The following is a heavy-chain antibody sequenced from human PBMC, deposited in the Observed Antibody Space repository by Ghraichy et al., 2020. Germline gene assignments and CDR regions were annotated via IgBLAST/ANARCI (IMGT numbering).Heavy chain of an antibody. Sequence: ASVKVSCQVFGYTFTDHFIHWVRQAPGQGLEWMGWINSKNGDTHYAQRFQGRVTMTRDTSISTAYLEVNSLTSDDPALYYCTRGGGRSWVDYWGQGTLAIVSS. J-gene: IGHJ4*02. D-gene: IGHD1-26*01. CDR2: INSKNGDT. CDR3: TRGGGRSWVDY. V-gene: IGHV1-2*02. CDR1: GYTFTDHF.